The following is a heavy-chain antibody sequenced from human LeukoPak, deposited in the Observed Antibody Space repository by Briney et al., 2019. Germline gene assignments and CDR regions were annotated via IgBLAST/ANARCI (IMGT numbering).Heavy chain of an antibody. CDR1: GFPFSNHD. Sequence: GGPLRLSCAASGFPFSNHDMSWVRQAPGKGLEWVSAMIGSGSSTYYADSVKGRFTISRYNDRNTLFLQMNSLRVEATAVYYCAKDETHSSGWAPFDSWGQGTLVIVSS. D-gene: IGHD6-19*01. J-gene: IGHJ4*02. V-gene: IGHV3-23*01. CDR3: AKDETHSSGWAPFDS. CDR2: MIGSGSST.